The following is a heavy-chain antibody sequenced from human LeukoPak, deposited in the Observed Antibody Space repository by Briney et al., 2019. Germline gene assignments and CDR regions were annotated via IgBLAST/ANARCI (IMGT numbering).Heavy chain of an antibody. CDR3: ARHTELGGDFDY. CDR2: IYYSGST. Sequence: SETLSLTCTVSGGSISSYYWSWIRQPPGKGLEWIGYIYYSGSTNDNPSLKSRVTISVDTSKNQLSLKLSSVTAADTAVYYCARHTELGGDFDYWGQGTLVTVSS. CDR1: GGSISSYY. V-gene: IGHV4-59*08. J-gene: IGHJ4*02. D-gene: IGHD1-14*01.